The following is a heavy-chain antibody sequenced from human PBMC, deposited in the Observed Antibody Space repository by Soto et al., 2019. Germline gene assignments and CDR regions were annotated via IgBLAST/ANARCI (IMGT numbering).Heavy chain of an antibody. D-gene: IGHD3-16*01. J-gene: IGHJ3*02. CDR3: ARDGTFGAKGGSLDI. V-gene: IGHV3-33*01. Sequence: HWVRQAPGKGLEWVAIFWYDGSNKYYAESVKGRFTISRDNSKNTLYLQMNSLRAEDTAVYYCARDGTFGAKGGSLDIWGQGTMVTVSS. CDR2: FWYDGSNK.